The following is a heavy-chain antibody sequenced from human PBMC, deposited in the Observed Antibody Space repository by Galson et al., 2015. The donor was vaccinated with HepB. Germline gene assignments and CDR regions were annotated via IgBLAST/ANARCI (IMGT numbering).Heavy chain of an antibody. CDR2: ISYDGSNK. V-gene: IGHV3-30*18. Sequence: SLRLSCAASAFTFSSSGMHWVRQAPGKGLEWVAAISYDGSNKYYADSVKGRFTISRENSRNTVYLLLNSLSGEDTAVYYCANGRGSGRASFEYWGQGTLVTVSS. J-gene: IGHJ4*02. D-gene: IGHD6-19*01. CDR3: ANGRGSGRASFEY. CDR1: AFTFSSSG.